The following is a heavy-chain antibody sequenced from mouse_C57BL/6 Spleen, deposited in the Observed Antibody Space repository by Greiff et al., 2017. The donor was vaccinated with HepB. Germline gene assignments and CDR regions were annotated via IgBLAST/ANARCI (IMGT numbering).Heavy chain of an antibody. CDR2: IDPETGGT. J-gene: IGHJ2*01. CDR3: TREGVITTVGGTYYFDY. D-gene: IGHD1-1*01. CDR1: GYTFTDYE. V-gene: IGHV1-15*01. Sequence: VQLVESGAELVRPGASVTLSCKASGYTFTDYEMHWVKQTPVHGLEWIGAIDPETGGTAYNQKFKGKAILTADKSSSTAYMELRSLTSEDSAVYYCTREGVITTVGGTYYFDYWGQGTTLTVSS.